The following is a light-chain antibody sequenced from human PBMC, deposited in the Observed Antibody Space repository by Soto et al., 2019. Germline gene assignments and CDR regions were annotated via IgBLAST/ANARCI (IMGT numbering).Light chain of an antibody. J-gene: IGKJ1*01. CDR1: QSISSW. CDR3: QQYKSYSAWP. Sequence: DIQMTQSPSTLSASVGDRVTITCRASQSISSWLAWYQQKPGQAPNLLIYKASSLESGVPSRFSGSGSGTEFTRTISSLQPDDFATYYCQQYKSYSAWPFGQGTKVDIK. CDR2: KAS. V-gene: IGKV1-5*03.